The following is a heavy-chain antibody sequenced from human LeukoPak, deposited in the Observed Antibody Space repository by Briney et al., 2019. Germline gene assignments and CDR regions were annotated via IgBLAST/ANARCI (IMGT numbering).Heavy chain of an antibody. Sequence: SETLSLTCTVSGGSISSSSYGWGWIRQPPGKGLEWVGSIFYSGSTYYNPSLKSRLTISIDTSKNQFSLKLSSMTAADTAVYYCARASGYLGYWGQGTLVTVSS. CDR1: GGSISSSSYG. CDR2: IFYSGST. CDR3: ARASGYLGY. D-gene: IGHD2-15*01. J-gene: IGHJ4*02. V-gene: IGHV4-39*01.